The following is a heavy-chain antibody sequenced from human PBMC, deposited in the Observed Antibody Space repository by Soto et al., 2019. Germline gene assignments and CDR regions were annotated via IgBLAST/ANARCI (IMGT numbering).Heavy chain of an antibody. CDR1: GGSISSYY. D-gene: IGHD2-15*01. CDR3: AYSETYAWFDP. J-gene: IGHJ5*02. V-gene: IGHV4-59*01. Sequence: SETLSLTCTVCGGSISSYYWNWIRQSPGKGLEWIGYAFYSGSTKYSPSFKSRVTISVDTSKNQFSLNLRSVTAADTAVYYCAYSETYAWFDPWGQGTLVTVSS. CDR2: AFYSGST.